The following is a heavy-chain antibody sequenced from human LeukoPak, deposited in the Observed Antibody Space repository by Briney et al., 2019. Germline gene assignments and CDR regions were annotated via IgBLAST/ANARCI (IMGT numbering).Heavy chain of an antibody. D-gene: IGHD1-26*01. CDR2: INPNSGGT. CDR3: ARVMEPYYYMDV. CDR1: GYTFNGYY. J-gene: IGHJ6*03. Sequence: ASVTVSCTSSGYTFNGYYMHWVRQATGQGLEWMGWINPNSGGTNYAQKFQGRVTMTRDTSISTAYMELSRLRSDDTAVYYCARVMEPYYYMDVWGKGTTVTVSS. V-gene: IGHV1-2*02.